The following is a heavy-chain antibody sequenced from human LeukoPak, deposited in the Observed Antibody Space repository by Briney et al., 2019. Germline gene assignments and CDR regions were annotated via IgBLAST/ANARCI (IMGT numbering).Heavy chain of an antibody. Sequence: SVKVSCKASGGTFSSYAISWVRQAPGQGLEWMGGIIPIFGTANYSQKFQGRVTITADESTSTAYMELSSLRSDDTAVYYCARAGDSGNLAWGQGTLVTVSS. CDR2: IIPIFGTA. J-gene: IGHJ5*02. V-gene: IGHV1-69*13. CDR1: GGTFSSYA. CDR3: ARAGDSGNLA. D-gene: IGHD1-26*01.